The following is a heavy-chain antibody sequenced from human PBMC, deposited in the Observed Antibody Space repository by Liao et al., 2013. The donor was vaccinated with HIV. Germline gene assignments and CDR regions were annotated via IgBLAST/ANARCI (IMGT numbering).Heavy chain of an antibody. CDR1: GGSYSEYY. J-gene: IGHJ4*02. Sequence: QVQPQQWGARLLKPSETLSLTCAVYGGSYSEYYWSWIRQSPGKGLEWIGEISRAGNTNYSPSLKSRVAISIDTSKNQFSLNLTSVTAADTATYYCARRILRSSFDYWGQGTLVSVSS. D-gene: IGHD4-17*01. CDR2: ISRAGNT. CDR3: ARRILRSSFDY. V-gene: IGHV4-34*01.